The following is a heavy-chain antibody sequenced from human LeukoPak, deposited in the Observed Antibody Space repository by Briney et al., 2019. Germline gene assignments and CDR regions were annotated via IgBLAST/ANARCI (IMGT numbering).Heavy chain of an antibody. CDR2: IYYSGST. V-gene: IGHV4-59*13. Sequence: SETLSLTCTVSGGSISTYYWSWIRQPPGKGLEWIGYIYYSGSTNYNPSLKSRVTISVDTSKNQFSLKLSSVTTADAAVYYCARGGSESYRNYYYMDVWGKGTTVTVSS. D-gene: IGHD3-10*01. J-gene: IGHJ6*03. CDR1: GGSISTYY. CDR3: ARGGSESYRNYYYMDV.